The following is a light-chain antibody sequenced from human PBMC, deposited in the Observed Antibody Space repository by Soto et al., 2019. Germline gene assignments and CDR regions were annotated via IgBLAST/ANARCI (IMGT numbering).Light chain of an antibody. CDR2: DAS. V-gene: IGKV1-33*01. J-gene: IGKJ2*01. CDR3: QQYDNLLMYT. Sequence: DLQMTQSPSSLCASVGDRVTITCQASQDISNYLNWYQQKPGKAPKLLIYDASNLETGVPSRFSGSGSGTDFTFTISSLQPEDIATYYCQQYDNLLMYTFGQGTNLEIK. CDR1: QDISNY.